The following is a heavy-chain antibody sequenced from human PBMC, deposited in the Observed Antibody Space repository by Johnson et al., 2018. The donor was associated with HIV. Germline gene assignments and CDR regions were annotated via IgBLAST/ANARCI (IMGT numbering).Heavy chain of an antibody. Sequence: QLVESGGGLLQPGGSLRLSCAVSGLSVSINYITWVRQAPGKGLEWVAVIWYDGSNKYYADSVRGRFTISRDNSKNTLYLQMNSLRAEDTAVYYCATLKGPRLHIAARRPDAFDIWGQGTMVTVSS. V-gene: IGHV3-33*08. J-gene: IGHJ3*02. CDR2: IWYDGSNK. CDR1: GLSVSINY. CDR3: ATLKGPRLHIAARRPDAFDI. D-gene: IGHD6-6*01.